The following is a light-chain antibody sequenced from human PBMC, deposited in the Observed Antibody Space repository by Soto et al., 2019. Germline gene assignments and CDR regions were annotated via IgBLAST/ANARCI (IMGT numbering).Light chain of an antibody. J-gene: IGKJ2*01. V-gene: IGKV1-33*01. CDR2: DAS. CDR1: QDISNY. CDR3: QQYDNLPQNT. Sequence: DIQMTQSPSSLSASVGDRVTITCQASQDISNYLNWYQQKPGKAPKLLIYDASNLETGVPSRFSGSGSGTDFTFTISSLQPEDIATDYCQQYDNLPQNTFGQGTKLEIK.